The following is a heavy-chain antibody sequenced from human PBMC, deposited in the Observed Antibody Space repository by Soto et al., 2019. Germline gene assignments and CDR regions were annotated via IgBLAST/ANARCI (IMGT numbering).Heavy chain of an antibody. Sequence: SETLSLTCTVSGGSISSTTYHWGWIRQPPGKGLEWIGSIYYIGNTYYNPSLKSRVAISVDTSKNQFSLKLSSVTAADTAVYFCARQPMYNSSWYEYHFDYWGQGTLVTVSS. D-gene: IGHD6-13*01. V-gene: IGHV4-39*01. CDR1: GGSISSTTYH. CDR3: ARQPMYNSSWYEYHFDY. J-gene: IGHJ4*02. CDR2: IYYIGNT.